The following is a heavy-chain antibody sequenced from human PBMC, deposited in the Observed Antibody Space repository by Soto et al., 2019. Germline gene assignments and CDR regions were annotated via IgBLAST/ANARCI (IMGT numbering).Heavy chain of an antibody. Sequence: EVQLVESGGGLVQPGGSLRLSCAASGLNFKNYSMNWVRQAPGKGLEWLSYIGTSSRFIYYADSVRGRFTISRDNAKNSLYLQMNSLRAEDTAVYYCARQYCSGGSCFWYFDLWGRGTLVTVSS. CDR3: ARQYCSGGSCFWYFDL. CDR1: GLNFKNYS. CDR2: IGTSSRFI. J-gene: IGHJ2*01. V-gene: IGHV3-48*01. D-gene: IGHD2-15*01.